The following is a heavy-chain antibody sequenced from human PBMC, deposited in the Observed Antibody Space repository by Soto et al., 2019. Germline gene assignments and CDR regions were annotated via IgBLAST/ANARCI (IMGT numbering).Heavy chain of an antibody. Sequence: QVQLVQSGAEVKKPGSSVKVSCKASGGTFSSYAISWVRQAPGQGLEWMGGIIPMFGTADYAQKFQGRVTITADESTSPAYMELSSPRSDDTAVYYCATMKGGSQYYYYGMDVWGQGTTVTVSS. J-gene: IGHJ6*02. CDR1: GGTFSSYA. CDR2: IIPMFGTA. D-gene: IGHD3-10*01. CDR3: ATMKGGSQYYYYGMDV. V-gene: IGHV1-69*12.